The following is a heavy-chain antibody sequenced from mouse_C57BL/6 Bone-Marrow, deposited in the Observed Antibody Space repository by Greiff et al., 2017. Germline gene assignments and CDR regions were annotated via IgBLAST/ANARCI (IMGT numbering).Heavy chain of an antibody. V-gene: IGHV1-53*01. CDR1: GYSFTSYW. CDR2: INPSYGGT. J-gene: IGHJ2*01. D-gene: IGHD2-2*01. CDR3: ARWLWLRPGVYFDY. Sequence: QVQLQQSGTELVKPGASVKLSCKASGYSFTSYWMHWVKQRPGQGLEWIGNINPSYGGTNYNEKFMSKATPTVDKSSSTAYMQLSSLTSEDSAVYYCARWLWLRPGVYFDYWGQGTTLTVSA.